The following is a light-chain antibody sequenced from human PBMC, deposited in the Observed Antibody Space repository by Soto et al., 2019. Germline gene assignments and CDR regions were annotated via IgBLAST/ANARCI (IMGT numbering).Light chain of an antibody. CDR1: QTISSW. Sequence: DIQMTQSPSTLSGSVGDRSTITGRASQTISSWLAWYQQKPGKAPKLLIYKASTLKSGVPSRFSGSGSGTEFTLTISSLQPDDFATYYCQHYNSYSEAFGQGTKVEIK. CDR2: KAS. V-gene: IGKV1-5*03. J-gene: IGKJ1*01. CDR3: QHYNSYSEA.